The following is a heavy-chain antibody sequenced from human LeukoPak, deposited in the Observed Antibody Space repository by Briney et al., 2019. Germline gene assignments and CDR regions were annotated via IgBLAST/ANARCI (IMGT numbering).Heavy chain of an antibody. D-gene: IGHD1-7*01. J-gene: IGHJ4*02. V-gene: IGHV3-43*02. CDR1: GFTFDDYA. CDR3: AKDHPKTGTTSAAPY. Sequence: QPGGSLRLSCAASGFTFDDYAMHWVRQAPGKGLEWVSLISGDGGSTYYADSVKGRFTISRDNSKNSLYLQMNSLRTEDTALYYCAKDHPKTGTTSAAPYWGQGTLVTVSS. CDR2: ISGDGGST.